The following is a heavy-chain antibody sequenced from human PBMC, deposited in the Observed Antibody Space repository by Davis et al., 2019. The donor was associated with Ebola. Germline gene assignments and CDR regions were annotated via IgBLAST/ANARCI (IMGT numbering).Heavy chain of an antibody. CDR2: INSDGSST. Sequence: HTGGSLRLSCAASGFTFSSYWMHWVRQAPGKGLVWVSRINSDGSSTSYADSVKGRFTISRDNAKNSLYLQMNSLRAEDTAVYYCARDLVGDYFWFAFDIWGQGTMVTVSS. D-gene: IGHD4-17*01. V-gene: IGHV3-74*01. CDR3: ARDLVGDYFWFAFDI. J-gene: IGHJ3*02. CDR1: GFTFSSYW.